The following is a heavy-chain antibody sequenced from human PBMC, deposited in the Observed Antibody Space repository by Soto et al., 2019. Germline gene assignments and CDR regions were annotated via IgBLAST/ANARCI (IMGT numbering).Heavy chain of an antibody. CDR1: GGSISSGGYY. CDR3: ARLRLVMGAFDI. V-gene: IGHV4-31*03. Sequence: SETLSLTCTVSGGSISSGGYYWSWIRQHPGKGLEWIGYIYYSGSTYYNPSLKSRVTISVDTSKNQFSLKLSSVTAADTAVYYCARLRLVMGAFDIWGQGTMVTVS. J-gene: IGHJ3*02. CDR2: IYYSGST. D-gene: IGHD3-9*01.